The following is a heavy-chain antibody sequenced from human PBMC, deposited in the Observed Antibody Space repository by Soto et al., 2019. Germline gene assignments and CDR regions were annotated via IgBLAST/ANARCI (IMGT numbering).Heavy chain of an antibody. Sequence: QVQLVQSGAEVKKPGASVKVSCKPSGYTFTSYYIQWVRQAPGQGLEWMGTINPSGGDTTYAQKFQGRVTMTRDTSTSTVYMELSSLRPEDTAVYYCARIAAGYWGQGTLVTVSS. CDR2: INPSGGDT. CDR1: GYTFTSYY. J-gene: IGHJ4*02. CDR3: ARIAAGY. D-gene: IGHD6-25*01. V-gene: IGHV1-46*01.